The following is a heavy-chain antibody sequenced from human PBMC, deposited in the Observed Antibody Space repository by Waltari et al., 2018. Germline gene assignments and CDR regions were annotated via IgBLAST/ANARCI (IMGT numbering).Heavy chain of an antibody. CDR1: SLTFSGSW. V-gene: IGHV3-74*01. CDR3: ARGRYYGMDV. CDR2: VDRSGRGT. Sequence: EVQLVESGGGLVQPGGSLRLSCAPSSLTFSGSWMHWARQAPGKGLIWVSTVDRSGRGTTYADSVKGRFIVSRDVAKNTVYLQMNSLRVEDTAVYYCARGRYYGMDVWGQGTTVTVSS. J-gene: IGHJ6*02.